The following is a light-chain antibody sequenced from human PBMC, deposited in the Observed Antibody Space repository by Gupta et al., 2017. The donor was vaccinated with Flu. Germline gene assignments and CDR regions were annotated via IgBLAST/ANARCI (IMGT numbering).Light chain of an antibody. CDR1: SSDVGFDNY. V-gene: IGLV2-14*01. CDR3: SSFTESNARV. J-gene: IGLJ3*02. Sequence: TSSDVGFDNYISWYQQHPGKAPKLLIYEVNNRPSGVSNRFSGSTSDNTASLAISGLQAEDEADYYCSSFTESNARVFGGGTKVTVL. CDR2: EVN.